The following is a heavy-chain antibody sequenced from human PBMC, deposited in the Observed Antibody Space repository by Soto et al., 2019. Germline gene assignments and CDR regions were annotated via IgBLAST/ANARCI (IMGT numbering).Heavy chain of an antibody. CDR3: ARLLKGRYYFDY. CDR2: ISAYNGNT. CDR1: GYTFTSYA. V-gene: IGHV1-18*01. J-gene: IGHJ4*02. Sequence: ASVKVSCKASGYTFTSYAFTWVRQAPGQGLEWMGWISAYNGNTNYAQKLQGRVTMTTDTSTSTAYMELRSLRSDDTAVYYCARLLKGRYYFDYWGQGTLVTVSS. D-gene: IGHD3-10*01.